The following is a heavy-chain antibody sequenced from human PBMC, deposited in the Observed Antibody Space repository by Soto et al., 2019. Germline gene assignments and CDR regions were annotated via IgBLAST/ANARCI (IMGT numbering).Heavy chain of an antibody. D-gene: IGHD5-12*01. J-gene: IGHJ6*02. Sequence: PGESLKISCQGSGYSFNMYWIGWVRQVPGKGLEWMGIIYPEDSDTRYSPSFQGQVTISADKSTSTAYLQWSSLKASDTAMYYCARFNIVAWSTYYYFGMDVWGQVTPVTVPS. CDR2: IYPEDSDT. CDR3: ARFNIVAWSTYYYFGMDV. CDR1: GYSFNMYW. V-gene: IGHV5-51*01.